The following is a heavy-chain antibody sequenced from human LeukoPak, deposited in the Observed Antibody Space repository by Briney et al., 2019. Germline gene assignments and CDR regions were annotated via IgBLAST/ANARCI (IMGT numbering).Heavy chain of an antibody. CDR3: ARDSSIVGAAFDY. J-gene: IGHJ4*02. Sequence: PSETLSLTCTVSGGSISSRSYYWGWIRQPPGKGLEWIGNIYYSGSTYYNPSLKSRVTISVDTSKNQFSLKLSSVTAADTAVYYCARDSSIVGAAFDYWGQGTLVTVSS. D-gene: IGHD1-26*01. V-gene: IGHV4-39*07. CDR1: GGSISSRSYY. CDR2: IYYSGST.